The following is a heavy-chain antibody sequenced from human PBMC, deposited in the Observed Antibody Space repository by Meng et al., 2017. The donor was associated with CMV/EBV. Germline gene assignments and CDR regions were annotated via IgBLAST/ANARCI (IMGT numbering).Heavy chain of an antibody. D-gene: IGHD3-10*01. V-gene: IGHV1-69*10. Sequence: SVKVSCKASGGTSNTYTFSWVRQAPGRGLEWMGGIIPYLDEPNYAQTLQGRVAITTDRSTAAYMGPGSLRSEDTAVYFCAGRGPSGRALDVWGQGTLVTVSS. J-gene: IGHJ3*01. CDR3: AGRGPSGRALDV. CDR2: IIPYLDEP. CDR1: GGTSNTYT.